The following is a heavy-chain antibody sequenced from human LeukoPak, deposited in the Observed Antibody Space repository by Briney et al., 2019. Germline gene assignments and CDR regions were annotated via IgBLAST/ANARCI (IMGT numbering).Heavy chain of an antibody. CDR2: ISAYNGNT. CDR1: GYNFTSYG. D-gene: IGHD5-12*01. V-gene: IGHV1-18*01. CDR3: AVSGYDLREGYYFDY. Sequence: ASVKVSCKASGYNFTSYGISWVRQAPGQGLEWMGWISAYNGNTNYAQKLQGRVTMTTDTSTSTAYMELRSLRSDDTAVYYCAVSGYDLREGYYFDYWGQGTLVTVSS. J-gene: IGHJ4*02.